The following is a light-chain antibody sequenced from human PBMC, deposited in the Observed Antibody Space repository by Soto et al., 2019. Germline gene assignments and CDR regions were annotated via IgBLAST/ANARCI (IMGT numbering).Light chain of an antibody. J-gene: IGLJ2*01. CDR2: NNN. Sequence: QSVLTQPPSTSGAPGQMVTISCSGDNSNIGTNTVNWYRQVPGAAPQLLIYNNNQRPSGSSGRFSGSKSGTSASLAISGLQSDDEANYYCAAWDDSLRGRLFGGGTKVTVL. CDR1: NSNIGTNT. V-gene: IGLV1-44*01. CDR3: AAWDDSLRGRL.